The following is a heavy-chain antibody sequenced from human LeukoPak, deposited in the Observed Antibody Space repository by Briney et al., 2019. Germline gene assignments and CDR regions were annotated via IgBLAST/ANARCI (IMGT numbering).Heavy chain of an antibody. V-gene: IGHV3-23*01. Sequence: GGSLRLSCAASGFTFSSYGMSWVRQAPGKGLEWVSAISGSGGSTYYADSVKGRFTISRDNSKNTLYLQMNSLRAEDTAVYYCARDLKRGYSSGRYSWGTGSSNDYWGQGTLVTVSS. D-gene: IGHD6-19*01. CDR2: ISGSGGST. CDR3: ARDLKRGYSSGRYSWGTGSSNDY. CDR1: GFTFSSYG. J-gene: IGHJ4*02.